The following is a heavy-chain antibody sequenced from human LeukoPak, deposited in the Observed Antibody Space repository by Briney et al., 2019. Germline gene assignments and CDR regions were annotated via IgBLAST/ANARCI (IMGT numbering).Heavy chain of an antibody. J-gene: IGHJ4*02. V-gene: IGHV3-23*01. CDR1: GFSFSTNH. CDR2: IVDGGDTT. CDR3: AKDRPTWGGEFDY. D-gene: IGHD3-16*01. Sequence: PGGSLRLSCAASGFSFSTNHMSWVRQAPGQGLEWVSAIVDGGDTTFYADSVKGRFTISRDDSKNTLDLQMNSLRPEDTAVYYCAKDRPTWGGEFDYWGQGTLVTVSS.